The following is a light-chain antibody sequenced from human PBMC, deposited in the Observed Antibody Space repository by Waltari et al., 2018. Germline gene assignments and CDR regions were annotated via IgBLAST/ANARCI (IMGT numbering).Light chain of an antibody. CDR1: SSDVGGYDS. J-gene: IGLJ1*01. CDR3: CSFAGSPPYV. CDR2: DVN. Sequence: QSALTQPRSVSGSPGQSVTISCTGTSSDVGGYDSVSWYQQHPGKAPKLMIYDVNKRTSGVPDRLSGSKSGNTACLTISGLQGEDEADYYCCSFAGSPPYVFGTGTKVTVL. V-gene: IGLV2-11*01.